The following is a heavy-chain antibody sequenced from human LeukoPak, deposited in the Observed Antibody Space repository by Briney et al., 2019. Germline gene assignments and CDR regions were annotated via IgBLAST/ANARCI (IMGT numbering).Heavy chain of an antibody. CDR1: GYTFTSYG. D-gene: IGHD6-13*01. J-gene: IGHJ6*02. CDR3: ARDQLSSSWYLRIPFKYYYYGMDV. V-gene: IGHV1-18*01. Sequence: ASVKVSCKASGYTFTSYGISWVRQAPGQGLEWMGWISAYNGNTNYAQKLQGRVTMTTDTSTSTAYMELRSLRSDDTAVYYCARDQLSSSWYLRIPFKYYYYGMDVWGQGTTVTVSS. CDR2: ISAYNGNT.